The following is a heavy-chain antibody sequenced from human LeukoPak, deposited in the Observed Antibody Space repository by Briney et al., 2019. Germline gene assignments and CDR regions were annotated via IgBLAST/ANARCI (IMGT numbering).Heavy chain of an antibody. Sequence: PSETLSLTCTVSGGSISSDNYYWVWIRQPPGKGLEWIGTIYYSGSTYYNPSLKSRVTISVDTSNNQFSLKLSSVTAANTAVYYCARRYDSSWTFDYRGQGTLVTVSS. D-gene: IGHD6-13*01. V-gene: IGHV4-39*01. CDR2: IYYSGST. J-gene: IGHJ4*02. CDR1: GGSISSDNYY. CDR3: ARRYDSSWTFDY.